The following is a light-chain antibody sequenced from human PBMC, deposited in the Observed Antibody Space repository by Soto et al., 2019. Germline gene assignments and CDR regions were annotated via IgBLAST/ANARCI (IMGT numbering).Light chain of an antibody. V-gene: IGKV3-15*01. CDR1: QSVSSN. Sequence: EIVMTQSPATLSVSPGERATLSCRASQSVSSNLACYQQKPGQTPRLLIHGASTRATRIPARFSGSGSGTEFTLTISSLQSEDFAVYYCQQYNNWPLTFGGGTKVEIK. CDR3: QQYNNWPLT. J-gene: IGKJ4*01. CDR2: GAS.